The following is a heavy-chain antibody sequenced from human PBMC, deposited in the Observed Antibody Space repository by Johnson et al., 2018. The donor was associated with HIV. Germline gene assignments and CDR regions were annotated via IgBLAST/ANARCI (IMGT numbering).Heavy chain of an antibody. CDR1: GFNFDDYG. CDR2: IFSGGST. CDR3: AIPYFYDSGDYR. V-gene: IGHV3-66*01. D-gene: IGHD3-22*01. Sequence: VQLVESGGGVARPGGSLRLSCAASGFNFDDYGMSWVRQAPGKGLEWVSVIFSGGSTYYAGSVHGRFTISRDNSKNTLYLQMNSLRAEDTAVYYCAIPYFYDSGDYRWGQGTMVTVSS. J-gene: IGHJ3*01.